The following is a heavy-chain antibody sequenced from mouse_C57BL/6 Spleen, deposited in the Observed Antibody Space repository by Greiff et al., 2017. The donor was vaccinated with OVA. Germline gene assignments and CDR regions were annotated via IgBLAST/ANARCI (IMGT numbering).Heavy chain of an antibody. D-gene: IGHD2-2*01. Sequence: QVQLQQPGAELVMPGASVKLSCKASGYTFTSYWMHWVKQRPGQGLEWIGEIDPSDSDTNYNQKFKGKSTLTVDKSSSTAYMQLSSLTSEDSAVYYCARGGVRPYAMDGWGKGTSVTVSS. CDR2: IDPSDSDT. CDR3: ARGGVRPYAMDG. J-gene: IGHJ4*01. V-gene: IGHV1-69*01. CDR1: GYTFTSYW.